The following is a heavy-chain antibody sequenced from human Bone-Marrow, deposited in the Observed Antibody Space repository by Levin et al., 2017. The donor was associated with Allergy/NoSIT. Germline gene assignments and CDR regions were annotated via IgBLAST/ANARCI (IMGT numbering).Heavy chain of an antibody. J-gene: IGHJ6*02. CDR3: GRGLGARNYYIPTYYYHAMDV. D-gene: IGHD3-10*01. Sequence: SVKVSCQASTGSFGDYVVNWLRQAPGQGLEWMGGIVPVFGRTNYPQKFQDRVTITADESTATTYMELTSLRSDDTATYYCGRGLGARNYYIPTYYYHAMDVWGQGTTVTVSS. CDR2: IVPVFGRT. CDR1: TGSFGDYV. V-gene: IGHV1-69*13.